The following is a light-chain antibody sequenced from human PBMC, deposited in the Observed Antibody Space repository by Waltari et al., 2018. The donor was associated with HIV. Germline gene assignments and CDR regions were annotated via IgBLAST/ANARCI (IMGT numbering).Light chain of an antibody. Sequence: QSVLTQPPSASGTPGQRIIISCSGGRSNLAFNYVNWFPHLPGTAPTRLIQKNNQRTSGVPDRFSASKSGTSASLAIRGLRSEDEADYYCGAWDDSLSAWVFGGGTKLSVL. CDR1: RSNLAFNY. CDR3: GAWDDSLSAWV. CDR2: KNN. J-gene: IGLJ3*02. V-gene: IGLV1-47*01.